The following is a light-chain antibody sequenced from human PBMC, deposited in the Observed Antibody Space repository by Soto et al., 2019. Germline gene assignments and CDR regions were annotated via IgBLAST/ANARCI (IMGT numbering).Light chain of an antibody. CDR2: KAS. CDR3: QHYNSYSPRT. V-gene: IGKV1-5*03. CDR1: QSISSW. Sequence: DIQMTQSPSTLSASVGDRVTITCRASQSISSWLAWYQQKPGKAPKLLIYKASSLESGVPSRFSGSGSGTEFTLTISSLQADDFANYYCQHYNSYSPRTFGQGTKVEIK. J-gene: IGKJ1*01.